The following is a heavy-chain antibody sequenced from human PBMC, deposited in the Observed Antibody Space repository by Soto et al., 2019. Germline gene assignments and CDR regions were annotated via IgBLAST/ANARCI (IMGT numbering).Heavy chain of an antibody. CDR1: GGSISSGDYY. Sequence: SETLSLTCTVSGGSISSGDYYWSWIRQPPGKGLEWIGYMYYSGSTNYNPSLKSRVSISLDTSKTQFSLKLSSVTAADMAVYYCARDRPVYGSGKYYLDYWGQGILVTVSS. CDR3: ARDRPVYGSGKYYLDY. D-gene: IGHD3-10*01. J-gene: IGHJ4*02. V-gene: IGHV4-61*08. CDR2: MYYSGST.